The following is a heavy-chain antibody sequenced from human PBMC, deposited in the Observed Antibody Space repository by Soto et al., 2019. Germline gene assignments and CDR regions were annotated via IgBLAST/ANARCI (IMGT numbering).Heavy chain of an antibody. D-gene: IGHD3-10*01. CDR1: GYTFTGYY. Sequence: ASLEVSCKASGYTFTGYYMHWGRQAPGQGLEWMGWIKPNSGGTNYAQKFQGRVTMTRDTSISTAYMELSRLRSDDTAVYYCARDRPVYYGSATDYSGMDVWGQGTTVTVSS. CDR2: IKPNSGGT. V-gene: IGHV1-2*02. CDR3: ARDRPVYYGSATDYSGMDV. J-gene: IGHJ6*02.